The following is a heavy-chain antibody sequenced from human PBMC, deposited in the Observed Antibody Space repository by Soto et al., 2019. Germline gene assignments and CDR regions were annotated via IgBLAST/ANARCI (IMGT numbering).Heavy chain of an antibody. V-gene: IGHV1-18*01. CDR3: ARVERYDFWSGPRPYYYGMDV. Sequence: GASVKVSCKVSGYTFTSYGISWVRQAPGQGLEWMGWISAYNGNTNYAQKLQGRVTMTTDTSTSTAYMELRSLRSDDTAVYYCARVERYDFWSGPRPYYYGMDVWGQGTTVTVSS. J-gene: IGHJ6*02. D-gene: IGHD3-3*01. CDR1: GYTFTSYG. CDR2: ISAYNGNT.